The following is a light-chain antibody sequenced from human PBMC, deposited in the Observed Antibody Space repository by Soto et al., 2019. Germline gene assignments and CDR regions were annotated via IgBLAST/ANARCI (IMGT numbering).Light chain of an antibody. V-gene: IGKV3-15*01. CDR1: QSVSNN. J-gene: IGKJ1*01. Sequence: ILMTQSPATLSLSPGERATLSCRASQSVSNNLAWYQQKPGQAPRLLIYDASTRATGIPARVSGSGSGTEFTLTIRGLQSEEFSVYYCQQYNNWPPWTFGQGTKVEIK. CDR2: DAS. CDR3: QQYNNWPPWT.